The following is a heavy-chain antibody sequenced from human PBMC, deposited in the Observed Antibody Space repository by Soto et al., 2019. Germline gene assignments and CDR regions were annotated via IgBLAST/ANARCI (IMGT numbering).Heavy chain of an antibody. CDR1: GFTFSSYA. CDR3: AKASRGAWLRLVYFDY. D-gene: IGHD5-12*01. V-gene: IGHV3-23*01. J-gene: IGHJ4*02. Sequence: EVQLLESGGGLVQPGGSLRLSCAASGFTFSSYAMSWVRQAPGKGLEWVSAISGSGGSTYYADSVKGRFTISRDNSKNTLYLQINSLRAEDTAVYYCAKASRGAWLRLVYFDYWGQGTLVTVSS. CDR2: ISGSGGST.